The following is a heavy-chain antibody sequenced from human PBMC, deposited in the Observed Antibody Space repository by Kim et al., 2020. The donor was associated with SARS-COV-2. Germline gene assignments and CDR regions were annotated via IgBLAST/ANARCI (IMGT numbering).Heavy chain of an antibody. D-gene: IGHD5-18*01. J-gene: IGHJ3*02. CDR2: ISWDGGST. Sequence: GGSLRLSCAASGFTFDDYTMHWVRQAPGKGLEWVSLISWDGGSTYYADSVKGRFTISRDNSKNSLYLQMNSLRTEDTALFYCAKDKGGYSYGYRAFAFDIWGQGTMVPVSS. CDR1: GFTFDDYT. CDR3: AKDKGGYSYGYRAFAFDI. V-gene: IGHV3-43*01.